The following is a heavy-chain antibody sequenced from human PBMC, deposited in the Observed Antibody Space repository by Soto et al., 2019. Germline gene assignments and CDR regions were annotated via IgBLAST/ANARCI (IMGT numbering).Heavy chain of an antibody. CDR1: RFTFTSYA. D-gene: IGHD1-26*01. CDR3: AKDVEGGSLFTGAFDY. J-gene: IGHJ4*02. Sequence: EVELLESGGGLVQPGGSLRLSCVASRFTFTSYAMSWVRQAPGKGLEWVAAISASGGATIHADSVKGRLTISRDNSKNTLYLQMNSLRAEDTAVYYCAKDVEGGSLFTGAFDYWGQGTQVTVSS. V-gene: IGHV3-23*01. CDR2: ISASGGAT.